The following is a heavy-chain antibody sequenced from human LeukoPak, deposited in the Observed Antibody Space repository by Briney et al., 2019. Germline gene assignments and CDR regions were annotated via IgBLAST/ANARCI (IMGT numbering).Heavy chain of an antibody. Sequence: GGSLRLSCAASGFTFSSYSMNWVRQAPGKGLEWVSSISSSSSYIYYADSVKGRFTISRDNAKNSLYLQMNSLRAEDTAVYYCARVRGYSGYDLAFEHYYYYMDVWGKGTTLTVSS. V-gene: IGHV3-21*01. D-gene: IGHD5-12*01. CDR2: ISSSSSYI. J-gene: IGHJ6*03. CDR3: ARVRGYSGYDLAFEHYYYYMDV. CDR1: GFTFSSYS.